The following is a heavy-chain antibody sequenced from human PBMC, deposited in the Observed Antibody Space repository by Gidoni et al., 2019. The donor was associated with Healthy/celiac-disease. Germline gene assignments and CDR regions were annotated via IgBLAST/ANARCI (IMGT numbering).Heavy chain of an antibody. D-gene: IGHD6-19*01. CDR2: INHSGST. J-gene: IGHJ4*02. CDR1: GGSFSGYY. V-gene: IGHV4-34*01. CDR3: ARGLRGSWLGYYFDY. Sequence: QVQLQQWGAGLLKPSETLSLTCAVYGGSFSGYYWSWIRQPPGKGLEWIGEINHSGSTNYNPSLKSRVTISVDTSKNQFSLKLSSVTAADTAVYYCARGLRGSWLGYYFDYWGQGTLVTVSS.